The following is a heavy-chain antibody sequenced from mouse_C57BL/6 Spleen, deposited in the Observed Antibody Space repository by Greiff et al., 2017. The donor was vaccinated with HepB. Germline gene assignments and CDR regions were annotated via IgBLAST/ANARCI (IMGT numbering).Heavy chain of an antibody. J-gene: IGHJ1*03. D-gene: IGHD2-1*01. V-gene: IGHV1-50*01. CDR3: AYGNYVGYFDV. CDR2: IDPSDSYT. CDR1: GYTFTSYW. Sequence: QVQLQQPGAELVKPGASVKLSCKASGYTFTSYWMQWVKQRPGQGLEWIGEIDPSDSYTNSNQKFKGKATLTVHTSSSTAYMQLSSLTSEDSAVYYCAYGNYVGYFDVWGTGTTVTVSS.